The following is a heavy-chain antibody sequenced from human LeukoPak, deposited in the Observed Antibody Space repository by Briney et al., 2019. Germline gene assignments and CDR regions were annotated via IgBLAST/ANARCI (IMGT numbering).Heavy chain of an antibody. V-gene: IGHV3-30*02. Sequence: DSVKGRFTISRDNSKNTLYLQMNSLRAEDTAVYYCANGQRGRITMSAGYYFDYWGQGTLVTVSS. J-gene: IGHJ4*02. CDR3: ANGQRGRITMSAGYYFDY. D-gene: IGHD3-22*01.